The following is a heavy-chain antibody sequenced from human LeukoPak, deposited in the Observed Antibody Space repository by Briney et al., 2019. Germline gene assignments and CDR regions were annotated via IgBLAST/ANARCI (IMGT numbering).Heavy chain of an antibody. CDR2: IKSKTDGWTT. Sequence: GGSLRLSCAASGFTFSNTWMRWVRQAPGKGLEWVGRIKSKTDGWTTDYAAPVKGRFTISTDDSNNTLYLQMNSLKTEDTAVYYCTTGLRAADTNWGRGTLVTVSS. CDR1: GFTFSNTW. D-gene: IGHD6-13*01. V-gene: IGHV3-15*01. J-gene: IGHJ4*02. CDR3: TTGLRAADTN.